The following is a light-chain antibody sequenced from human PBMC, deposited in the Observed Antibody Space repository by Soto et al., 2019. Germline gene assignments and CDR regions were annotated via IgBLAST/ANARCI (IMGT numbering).Light chain of an antibody. CDR3: QQYNSYPWT. CDR2: KAS. CDR1: HSISSW. V-gene: IGKV1-5*03. J-gene: IGKJ1*01. Sequence: DIQMTQSPSTLSASVGDRVTITCRASHSISSWLAWYQQNPGKAPKLLIYKASSLESGVPSRFRGSGSGTEFTLTSSSLQPDDFATYYCQQYNSYPWTFGQGTKVEIK.